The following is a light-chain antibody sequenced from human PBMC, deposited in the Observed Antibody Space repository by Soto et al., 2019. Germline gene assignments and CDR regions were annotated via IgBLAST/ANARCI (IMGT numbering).Light chain of an antibody. CDR2: GAS. Sequence: EIVLTQSPATLSLSPGERATLSCRASQSVNSYLAWYQQKPGQAPRLLIYGASTRATGIPARFSGSGSGTEFTLTISSLQSEDFAVYYCQQYNNWPPRFGQGTKLEIK. CDR1: QSVNSY. V-gene: IGKV3-15*01. J-gene: IGKJ2*03. CDR3: QQYNNWPPR.